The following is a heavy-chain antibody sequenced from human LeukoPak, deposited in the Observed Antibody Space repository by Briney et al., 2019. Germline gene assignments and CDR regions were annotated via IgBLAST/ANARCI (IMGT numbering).Heavy chain of an antibody. CDR3: ARHVDLGYGDYFTVGPAFDI. J-gene: IGHJ3*02. Sequence: ASVKVSCKASGYTFTSYGISWVRQAPGQGLEWMGWISAYNGNTNYAQKLQGRVTMTTDTSTSTAYMELRSLRSDDTAVYYCARHVDLGYGDYFTVGPAFDIWGQGTMVTVSS. CDR1: GYTFTSYG. V-gene: IGHV1-18*01. D-gene: IGHD4-17*01. CDR2: ISAYNGNT.